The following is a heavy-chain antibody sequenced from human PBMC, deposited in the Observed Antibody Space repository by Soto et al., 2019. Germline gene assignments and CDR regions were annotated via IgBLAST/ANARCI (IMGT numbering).Heavy chain of an antibody. J-gene: IGHJ6*02. D-gene: IGHD6-13*01. Sequence: QVQLVQSGAEVKKPGASVKVSCKASGYTFTSYDINWVRQATGQGLEWMGWMNPNSGNTGYAQKFQGRVTMTRNTSXSXDYMELSSLRSEDTAVYYCARGRVGGSSWSPGGMDVWGQGTTVTVSS. V-gene: IGHV1-8*01. CDR1: GYTFTSYD. CDR2: MNPNSGNT. CDR3: ARGRVGGSSWSPGGMDV.